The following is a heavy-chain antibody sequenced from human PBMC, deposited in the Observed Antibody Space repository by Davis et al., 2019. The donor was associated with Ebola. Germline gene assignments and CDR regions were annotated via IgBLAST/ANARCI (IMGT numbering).Heavy chain of an antibody. Sequence: PSETLSLTCTVSGGSISSHYWSWIRQPPGKGLEWIGYIYYSGSTNYNPSLKSRVTISVDTSKNQFSLKLSSVTAADTAVYYCARGSYTGPIDYWGQGTLVTVSS. CDR3: ARGSYTGPIDY. CDR2: IYYSGST. CDR1: GGSISSHY. V-gene: IGHV4-59*11. J-gene: IGHJ4*02. D-gene: IGHD1-1*01.